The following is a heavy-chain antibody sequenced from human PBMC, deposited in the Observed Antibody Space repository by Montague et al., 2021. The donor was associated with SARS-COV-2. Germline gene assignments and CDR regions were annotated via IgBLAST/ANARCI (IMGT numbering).Heavy chain of an antibody. CDR2: NSGNT. J-gene: IGHJ5*02. Sequence: NSGNTNYNQSLQSRVTISVDKSRNHLSLNLMSVTAADTAVYYCAPPLGTARLDPWGQGILVTVSS. CDR3: APPLGTARLDP. V-gene: IGHV4-4*02. D-gene: IGHD3-16*01.